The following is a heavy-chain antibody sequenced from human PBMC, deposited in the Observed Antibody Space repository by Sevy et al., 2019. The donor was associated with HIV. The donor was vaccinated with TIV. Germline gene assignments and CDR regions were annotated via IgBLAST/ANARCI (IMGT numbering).Heavy chain of an antibody. CDR3: ARDSARVIVPTAGFDS. V-gene: IGHV3-33*01. CDR1: GFTFRSFS. J-gene: IGHJ5*01. CDR2: IWYDGRTK. Sequence: GGSLRLSCSASGFTFRSFSMHWVHQAPGKGLEWVAAIWYDGRTKQYADSVKGRFTISRDNSKNMLNLEMNSLRAEDTALYFCARDSARVIVPTAGFDSWGQGTVVTVSS. D-gene: IGHD1-1*01.